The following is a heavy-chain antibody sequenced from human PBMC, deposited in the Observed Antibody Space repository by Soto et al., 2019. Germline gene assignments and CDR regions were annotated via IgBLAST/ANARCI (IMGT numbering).Heavy chain of an antibody. J-gene: IGHJ4*02. V-gene: IGHV3-11*06. D-gene: IGHD4-17*01. CDR3: ATVAGYGNYRFNY. CDR2: ISNSGGST. CDR1: GFTFSDYY. Sequence: QVQLVESGGGLVKPGGSLRLSCAASGFTFSDYYMSWIRQAPGKGLEWVSYISNSGGSTNYADSVKGRFTVSRENAKNSLYLQMNNLRADDTAVYYCATVAGYGNYRFNYWGQGALVTVSS.